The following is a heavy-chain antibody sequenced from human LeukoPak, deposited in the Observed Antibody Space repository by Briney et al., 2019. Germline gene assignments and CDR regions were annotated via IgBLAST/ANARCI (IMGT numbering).Heavy chain of an antibody. CDR3: AGYDPRFPSGNYYYYGMDV. CDR1: GFTFSSSA. V-gene: IGHV3-23*01. D-gene: IGHD1-14*01. CDR2: ISGSGGST. Sequence: GGSLRLSCAASGFTFSSSAMSWVRQTPGKGLEWVSAISGSGGSTYYADSVKGRFTISRDNSKNTLYLQMNSLRAEDTAVYYCAGYDPRFPSGNYYYYGMDVWGQGTTVTVSS. J-gene: IGHJ6*02.